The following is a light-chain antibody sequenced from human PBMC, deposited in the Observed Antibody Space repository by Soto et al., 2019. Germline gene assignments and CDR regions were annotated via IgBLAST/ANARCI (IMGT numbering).Light chain of an antibody. CDR2: GAS. J-gene: IGKJ2*01. CDR3: QQYNNWPYT. Sequence: EVVMTQSPATLSVSPGERATLSCRASQRVSSNLAWYQQKPGQAPRLLIYGASTRATGLPARFSGSGSGTEFTLTISSLQSEDFAVYYCQQYNNWPYTFGQGTKVDIK. V-gene: IGKV3-15*01. CDR1: QRVSSN.